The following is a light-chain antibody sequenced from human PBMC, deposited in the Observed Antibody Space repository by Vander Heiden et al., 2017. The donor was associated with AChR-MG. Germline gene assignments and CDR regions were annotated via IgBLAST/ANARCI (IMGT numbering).Light chain of an antibody. J-gene: IGKJ1*01. CDR1: QSVSSSY. CDR3: QQYGSSRT. V-gene: IGKV3-20*01. Sequence: IVLTQSPGTLSLSPGERATLSCRDSQSVSSSYLAWYQQKPGQAPRLLIYGASSRATGIPDRFSGSGSGTDFTLTISRLEPEDFAVYYCQQYGSSRTFGQGTKVEIK. CDR2: GAS.